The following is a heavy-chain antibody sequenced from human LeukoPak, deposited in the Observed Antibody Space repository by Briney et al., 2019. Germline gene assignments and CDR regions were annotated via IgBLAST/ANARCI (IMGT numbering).Heavy chain of an antibody. D-gene: IGHD5-18*01. J-gene: IGHJ4*02. CDR3: ARDGYSHPHGY. CDR2: IKQDGREK. V-gene: IGHV3-7*05. Sequence: AGSLRLSCTACGFTFSSCWMTGVRRAPGKGMQRVANIKQDGREKYYVDSVKGRFPISRDNGKNSLYLQMNSLRAEDTAVYYCARDGYSHPHGYWGQGTLVTVSS. CDR1: GFTFSSCW.